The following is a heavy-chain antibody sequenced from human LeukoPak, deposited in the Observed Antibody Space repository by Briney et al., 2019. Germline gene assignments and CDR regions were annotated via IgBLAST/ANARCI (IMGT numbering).Heavy chain of an antibody. V-gene: IGHV3-21*01. Sequence: PGGSLRLSCAASGFTFSSDSMNWVRQAPGKGLEWVSSITSRSSYTYYADSMKGRFTISRDNAKNSLYLQMNSLRAEDTAIYYCARDPIASAASGGEGWGQVTLVTVSS. CDR2: ITSRSSYT. CDR1: GFTFSSDS. J-gene: IGHJ4*02. CDR3: ARDPIASAASGGEG. D-gene: IGHD6-13*01.